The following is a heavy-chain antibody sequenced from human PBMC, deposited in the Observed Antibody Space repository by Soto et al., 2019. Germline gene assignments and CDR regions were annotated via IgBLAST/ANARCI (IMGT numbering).Heavy chain of an antibody. D-gene: IGHD2-21*01. J-gene: IGHJ4*02. CDR3: ARGSYCGGDCYDY. CDR2: INPSGDTT. V-gene: IGHV1-46*03. Sequence: GASVKVSCKASGYTFSSYYVHWVRQAPGQGLEWMGIINPSGDTTSYAQKFQGRVTMTRDTSTSTVYMELSSLRSEGTAVYYCARGSYCGGDCYDYWGQGTLVTVSS. CDR1: GYTFSSYY.